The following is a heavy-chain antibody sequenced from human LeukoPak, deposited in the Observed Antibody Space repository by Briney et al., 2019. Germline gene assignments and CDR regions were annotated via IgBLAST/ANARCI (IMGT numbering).Heavy chain of an antibody. CDR2: SSAYNGNT. V-gene: IGHV1-18*01. CDR1: GYTFTSYD. J-gene: IGHJ4*02. Sequence: VGSVKVSCKASGYTFTSYDINWVRQATGQGLEWMGWSSAYNGNTNYSQNLQGRVTMTTDTSTSTAYMELRSLRSDDTAVYYCARDLKRGYSSGRYSWGTGSSNDYWGQGTLVTVSS. D-gene: IGHD6-19*01. CDR3: ARDLKRGYSSGRYSWGTGSSNDY.